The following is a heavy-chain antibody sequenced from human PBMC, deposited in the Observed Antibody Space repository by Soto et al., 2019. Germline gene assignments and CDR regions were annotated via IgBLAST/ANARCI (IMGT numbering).Heavy chain of an antibody. D-gene: IGHD3-3*01. V-gene: IGHV6-1*01. CDR3: ARESYDFWSGYYQGPDY. CDR1: GYSVSSNSAA. J-gene: IGHJ4*02. CDR2: TYYRSKWYN. Sequence: SQTLSLTCAISGYSVSSNSAAWNWIRQSPSRGLEWLGRTYYRSKWYNDYAVSVKSRITINPDTSKNQFSLQLNSVTPEDTAVYYCARESYDFWSGYYQGPDYWGQGTLVTVSS.